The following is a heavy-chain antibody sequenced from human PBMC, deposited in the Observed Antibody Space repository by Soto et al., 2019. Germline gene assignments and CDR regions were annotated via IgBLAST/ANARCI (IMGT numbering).Heavy chain of an antibody. CDR3: ARHRRYDSSGYYYGPHFDY. CDR2: IYYSGCT. J-gene: IGHJ4*02. V-gene: IGHV4-39*01. D-gene: IGHD3-22*01. Sequence: SETLSLTCTVSGGSISRSSYYWGWIRQPPGKGLEWIGSIYYSGCTYYNPSLKSRVTISVDTSKNQFSLKLRYVTAADTAVYYCARHRRYDSSGYYYGPHFDYWGQGTLVTVSS. CDR1: GGSISRSSYY.